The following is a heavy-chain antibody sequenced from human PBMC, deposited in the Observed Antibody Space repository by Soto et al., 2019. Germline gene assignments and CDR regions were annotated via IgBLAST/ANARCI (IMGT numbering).Heavy chain of an antibody. D-gene: IGHD2-2*01. J-gene: IGHJ5*02. Sequence: TLTLTCTFSGFSLSTSGVVVGWIRQPPGKALEWLALIYWNDDKRYSPSLKSRLTITKDTSENQVVLTMTNMDPVDTATYYCAHRRLGYCSSTSCYGAWFDPWGQGTLVTVSS. CDR3: AHRRLGYCSSTSCYGAWFDP. CDR1: GFSLSTSGVV. V-gene: IGHV2-5*01. CDR2: IYWNDDK.